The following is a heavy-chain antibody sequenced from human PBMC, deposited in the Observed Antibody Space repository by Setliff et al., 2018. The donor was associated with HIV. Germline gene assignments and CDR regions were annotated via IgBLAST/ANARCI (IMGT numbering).Heavy chain of an antibody. V-gene: IGHV4-39*01. CDR3: ARSYNGVPWT. CDR2: LYSSGRT. CDR1: GASISNNTYS. Sequence: PSETLSLTCTVSGASISNNTYSWAWIRQSPGKGLEWIGSLYSSGRTYYNSSLKSRVTISVDTSMNQFSLRLDSLTAADTAIYYCARSYNGVPWTWGQGMLVTVSS. J-gene: IGHJ5*02. D-gene: IGHD2-8*01.